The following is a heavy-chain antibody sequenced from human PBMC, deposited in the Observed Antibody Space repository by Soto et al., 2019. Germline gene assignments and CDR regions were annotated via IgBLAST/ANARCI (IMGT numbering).Heavy chain of an antibody. Sequence: PSETLSLTCTVSGGSINNYFWSWIRQPPGEGLEWIAYIYYTGRTNYNPSLGSRVTISLDTSKNQFSLKLSSVTAADTAVYYCARTGRSEGVTGNGVFEMWGQGTGVIVSS. CDR2: IYYTGRT. D-gene: IGHD2-8*01. CDR3: ARTGRSEGVTGNGVFEM. CDR1: GGSINNYF. V-gene: IGHV4-59*01. J-gene: IGHJ3*02.